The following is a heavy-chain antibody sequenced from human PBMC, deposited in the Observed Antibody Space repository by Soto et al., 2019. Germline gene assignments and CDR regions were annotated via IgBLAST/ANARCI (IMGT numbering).Heavy chain of an antibody. CDR1: GFTFSSYG. J-gene: IGHJ6*02. V-gene: IGHV3-30*18. CDR3: AKEVERQNYDFWSGYYSYYYYGMDV. CDR2: ISYDGSNK. Sequence: PGGSLRLSCAASGFTFSSYGMHWVRQAPGKGLEWVAVISYDGSNKYYADSVKGRFTISRDNSKNTLYLQMNSLRAEDTAVYYCAKEVERQNYDFWSGYYSYYYYGMDVWGQGTTVTVSS. D-gene: IGHD3-3*01.